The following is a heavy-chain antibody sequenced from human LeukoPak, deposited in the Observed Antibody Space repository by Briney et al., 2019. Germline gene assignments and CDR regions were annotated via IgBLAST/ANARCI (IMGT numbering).Heavy chain of an antibody. J-gene: IGHJ5*02. Sequence: GGSLRLSCAASGFTFSSYAMSWVRQAPGKGLEWVSTISNSDNKPYYADSVKGRFTISRDNSKNTLHLQMNSLRAEDTAVYYCAKVAWLHGLGWFDPWGQGTLVTVSS. D-gene: IGHD5-12*01. CDR3: AKVAWLHGLGWFDP. CDR2: ISNSDNKP. CDR1: GFTFSSYA. V-gene: IGHV3-23*01.